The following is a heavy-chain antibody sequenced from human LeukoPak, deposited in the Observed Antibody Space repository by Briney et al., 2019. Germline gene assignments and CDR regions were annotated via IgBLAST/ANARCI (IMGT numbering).Heavy chain of an antibody. D-gene: IGHD6-13*01. V-gene: IGHV4-34*01. CDR1: GGSFSGYY. Sequence: SETLSLTCAVYGGSFSGYYWSWIRQPPGKGLEWIGEINHSGSTNYNPSLKSRVTMSVDTSKNQFSLKLSSVTAADTAVYYCARDVYSSSWYVDYWGQGTLVTVSS. CDR3: ARDVYSSSWYVDY. CDR2: INHSGST. J-gene: IGHJ4*02.